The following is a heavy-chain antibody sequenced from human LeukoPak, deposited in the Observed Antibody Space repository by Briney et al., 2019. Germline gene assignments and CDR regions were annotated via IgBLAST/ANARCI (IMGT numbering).Heavy chain of an antibody. D-gene: IGHD1-7*01. CDR1: GYTFTSYD. CDR2: MNPNSGNT. Sequence: WASVKVSCKASGYTFTSYDINWVRQATGQGLEWMGWMNPNSGNTGYAQKFQGRVTMTRNTSISTAYVELSSLRSEDTAVYYCAKDELELRQGDYWGQGTLVTVSS. J-gene: IGHJ4*02. CDR3: AKDELELRQGDY. V-gene: IGHV1-8*01.